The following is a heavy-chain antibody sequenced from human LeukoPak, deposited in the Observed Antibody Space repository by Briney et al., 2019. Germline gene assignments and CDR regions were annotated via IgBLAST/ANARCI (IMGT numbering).Heavy chain of an antibody. CDR3: ASHYTYCSGGSCHYYYYGMDV. CDR2: ISSSSSYM. CDR1: GFTFSSYS. Sequence: PGGSLRLSCAASGFTFSSYSMNWVRQAPGKGLEWVSSISSSSSYMYYADSVKGRFTISRDNAKNSLYLQMNSLRAEDTAVYYCASHYTYCSGGSCHYYYYGMDVWGKGTTVTVSS. D-gene: IGHD2-15*01. V-gene: IGHV3-21*01. J-gene: IGHJ6*04.